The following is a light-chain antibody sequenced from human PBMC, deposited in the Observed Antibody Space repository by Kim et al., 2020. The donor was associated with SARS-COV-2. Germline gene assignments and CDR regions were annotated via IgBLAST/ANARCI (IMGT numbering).Light chain of an antibody. CDR1: SGHSSFA. J-gene: IGLJ3*02. V-gene: IGLV4-69*01. CDR2: LNSDGSH. Sequence: QPVLTQSPSASASLGASVKLTCTLSSGHSSFAIAWHQQQPGKGPRYLMNLNSDGSHSKGDGIPDRFSGSSSGAERYLTISSLRSEDEADYYCQTWGTGIRVFGGGTKLTVL. CDR3: QTWGTGIRV.